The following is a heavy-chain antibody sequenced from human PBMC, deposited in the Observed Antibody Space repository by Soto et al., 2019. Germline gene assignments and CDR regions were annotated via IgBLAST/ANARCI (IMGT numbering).Heavy chain of an antibody. CDR3: ARRAGESWSGPDY. J-gene: IGHJ4*02. D-gene: IGHD3-3*01. V-gene: IGHV5-51*01. Sequence: GESLKISCQGSGYSVTNYWIGWVRQMPGKGLEWMGIIYPGDSDIRYSPSFQGQVTISVDKYINTAYLQWATLKASDTPMYFCARRAGESWSGPDYWGQGTLVTVSS. CDR2: IYPGDSDI. CDR1: GYSVTNYW.